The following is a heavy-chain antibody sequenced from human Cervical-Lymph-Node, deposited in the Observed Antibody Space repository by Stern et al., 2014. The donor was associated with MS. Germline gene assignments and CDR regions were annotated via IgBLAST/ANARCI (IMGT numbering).Heavy chain of an antibody. Sequence: QLVQSGAELIRPGESLKISCKGSGYKFSIYWIAWVRQMPGKGLEWMGIIYPGDSETRYSPSFQGQVTMSADKSTSAAYLQWSSLNASDTAMYFCARQTTAWASDVWGQGTLVTVSS. J-gene: IGHJ4*02. CDR1: GYKFSIYW. CDR2: IYPGDSET. V-gene: IGHV5-51*01. D-gene: IGHD1-14*01. CDR3: ARQTTAWASDV.